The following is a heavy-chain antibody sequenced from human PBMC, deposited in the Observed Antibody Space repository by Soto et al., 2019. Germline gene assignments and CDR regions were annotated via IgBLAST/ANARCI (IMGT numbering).Heavy chain of an antibody. J-gene: IGHJ4*02. V-gene: IGHV1-69*19. D-gene: IGHD2-15*01. CDR1: GGTFTSYT. Sequence: QVQLVQSGAEVKMPGSSVKVPCKASGGTFTSYTVYWVRQAPGQGLEWVGGLIPMFDIANYAERFRGRVMITADEAPNTASMELSSLTSADTAVYFCARSLGRHPSETPRGHAFGAGSLFPFDHWGQGTLGTVSS. CDR2: LIPMFDIA. CDR3: ARSLGRHPSETPRGHAFGAGSLFPFDH.